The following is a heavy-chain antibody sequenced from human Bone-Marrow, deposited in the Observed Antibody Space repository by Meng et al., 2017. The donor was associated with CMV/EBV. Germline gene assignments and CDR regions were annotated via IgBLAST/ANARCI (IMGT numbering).Heavy chain of an antibody. Sequence: GESLKISCAASGFTFSSYEMNWVRQAPGKGLEWVSYISSSGSTIYYADSVKGRFTISRDNAKNSLYLQMNSLRAEDTAVYYCASKGRRNYYYYGMDVWGQGTTVTVYS. CDR1: GFTFSSYE. J-gene: IGHJ6*01. V-gene: IGHV3-48*03. CDR2: ISSSGSTI. CDR3: ASKGRRNYYYYGMDV.